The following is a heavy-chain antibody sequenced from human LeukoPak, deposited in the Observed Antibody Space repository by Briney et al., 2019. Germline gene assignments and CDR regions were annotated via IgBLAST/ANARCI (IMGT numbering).Heavy chain of an antibody. CDR1: GFTFSSYS. J-gene: IGHJ4*02. Sequence: GGSLRLSCAASGFTFSSYSMNWVRQAPGKGLEWISYITTSGGAKNYADSVKGRFTISRDNAENSLYLQMNSLRAEDTAVYYCARGGTQSPTDWGPGTLVTVSS. V-gene: IGHV3-48*01. CDR2: ITTSGGAK. CDR3: ARGGTQSPTD.